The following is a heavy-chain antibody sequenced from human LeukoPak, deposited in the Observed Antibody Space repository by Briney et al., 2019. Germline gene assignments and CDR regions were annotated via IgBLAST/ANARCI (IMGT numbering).Heavy chain of an antibody. D-gene: IGHD3-9*01. J-gene: IGHJ4*02. Sequence: GRSLRLSCAASGFTVSSNYMSWVRQAPGKGLEWVSVIHSGGSTYYADSVKGRFTISRDNSKDTLYLQMNGLRAEDTAVYYCAKDQGGRYYDILAGYYPENFFDYWGQGTLVTVSS. CDR2: IHSGGST. CDR1: GFTVSSNY. V-gene: IGHV3-53*01. CDR3: AKDQGGRYYDILAGYYPENFFDY.